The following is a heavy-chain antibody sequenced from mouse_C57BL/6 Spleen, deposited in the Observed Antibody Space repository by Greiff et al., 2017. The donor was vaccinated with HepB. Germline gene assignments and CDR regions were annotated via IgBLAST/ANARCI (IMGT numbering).Heavy chain of an antibody. CDR3: ARDALYDSYAMDY. CDR2: SRNKANDYTT. V-gene: IGHV7-1*01. Sequence: EVKVEESGGGLVQSGRSLRLSCATSGFTFSDFYMEWVRQAPGKGLEWIAASRNKANDYTTEYSASVKGRFIVSRDTSQSILYLQMNALRAEDTAIYYCARDALYDSYAMDYWGQGTSVTVSS. D-gene: IGHD2-3*01. CDR1: GFTFSDFY. J-gene: IGHJ4*01.